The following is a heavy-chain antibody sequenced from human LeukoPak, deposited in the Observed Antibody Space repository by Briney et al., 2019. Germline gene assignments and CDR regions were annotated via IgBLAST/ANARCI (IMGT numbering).Heavy chain of an antibody. CDR1: GGSIGSSSYY. Sequence: SETLSLTCTVSGGSIGSSSYYWGWIRQPPGKGLEWIGSIYYSGSTYYNPSLKSRVTISVDTSKNQFSLKLSSVTAADTAVYYCARHRTPRGGIFTTEPHDAFDIWGQGTMVTVSS. V-gene: IGHV4-39*01. J-gene: IGHJ3*02. CDR3: ARHRTPRGGIFTTEPHDAFDI. CDR2: IYYSGST. D-gene: IGHD1-1*01.